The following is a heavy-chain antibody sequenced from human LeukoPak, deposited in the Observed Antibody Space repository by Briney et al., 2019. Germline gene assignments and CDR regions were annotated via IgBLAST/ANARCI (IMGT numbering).Heavy chain of an antibody. CDR3: ARDPARGYSYGSYYYYYYGMDV. CDR2: IYTSGST. V-gene: IGHV4-4*07. D-gene: IGHD5-18*01. J-gene: IGHJ6*02. CDR1: GGSISSYY. Sequence: PSETLSLTCTVSGGSISSYYWSWIWQPAGKGLEWIGRIYTSGSTNYNPSLKSRVTMSVDTSKNQFSLKLSSVTAADTAVYYCARDPARGYSYGSYYYYYYGMDVWGQGTTVTVSS.